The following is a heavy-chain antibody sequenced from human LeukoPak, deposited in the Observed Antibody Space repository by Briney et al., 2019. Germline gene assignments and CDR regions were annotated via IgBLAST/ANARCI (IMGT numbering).Heavy chain of an antibody. CDR2: IHPGDSDT. V-gene: IGHV5-51*01. CDR3: ARPNRAGDGGAFDI. Sequence: AEAPKISSKGSGYSFTSYWIGWVRQMPGKGVEWMGIIHPGDSDTRYSPSFQGQVTISADKSISTAYLQWSSLKASDTAMYYCARPNRAGDGGAFDIWGQGTMVTVSS. CDR1: GYSFTSYW. D-gene: IGHD7-27*01. J-gene: IGHJ3*02.